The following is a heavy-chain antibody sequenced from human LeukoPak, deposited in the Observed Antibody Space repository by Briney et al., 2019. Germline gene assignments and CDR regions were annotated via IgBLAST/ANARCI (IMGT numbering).Heavy chain of an antibody. D-gene: IGHD5-12*01. V-gene: IGHV4-59*11. CDR1: GDSISMHY. CDR3: AREDRNGNSGYAIGD. J-gene: IGHJ4*02. CDR2: IYQNGRT. Sequence: SETLSLTCSVSGDSISMHYWSWIRQPPGKGLEWIGYIYQNGRTNYNPSLKSRVTISVDTSKNHFSLNLTSVTAADTAVYFCAREDRNGNSGYAIGDWGQGILVTVSS.